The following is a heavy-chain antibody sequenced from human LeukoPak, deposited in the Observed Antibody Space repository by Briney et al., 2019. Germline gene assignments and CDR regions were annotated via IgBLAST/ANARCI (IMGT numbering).Heavy chain of an antibody. CDR2: ISAYNGNT. CDR3: ARDGPSKLLWFGEPKPVASWFDP. D-gene: IGHD3-10*01. Sequence: GASVKVSYKASGYTFTSYGISWVREAPGQGLEWMGWISAYNGNTNYAQKLQGRVTMTTDTSTSTAYMELRSLRSDDPAVYYCARDGPSKLLWFGEPKPVASWFDPWGQGTLVTVSS. V-gene: IGHV1-18*01. CDR1: GYTFTSYG. J-gene: IGHJ5*02.